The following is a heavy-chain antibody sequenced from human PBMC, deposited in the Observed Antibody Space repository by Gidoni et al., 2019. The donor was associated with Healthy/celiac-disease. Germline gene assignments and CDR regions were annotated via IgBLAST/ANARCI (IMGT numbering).Heavy chain of an antibody. CDR3: ARDRGYYYGSGSYYKPYYFDY. CDR2: INHSGST. V-gene: IGHV4-34*01. CDR1: GGSFSGYY. Sequence: QVQLQQWGAGLLKPSETLSLTCAVYGGSFSGYYWSWIRQPPGKSLEWIGEINHSGSTNYNPSLKSRVTISVDTSKNQFSLKLSSGTAADTAVYYCARDRGYYYGSGSYYKPYYFDYWGQGTLVTVSS. J-gene: IGHJ4*02. D-gene: IGHD3-10*01.